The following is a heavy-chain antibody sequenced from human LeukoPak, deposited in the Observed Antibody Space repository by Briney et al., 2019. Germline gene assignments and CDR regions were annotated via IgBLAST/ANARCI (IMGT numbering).Heavy chain of an antibody. J-gene: IGHJ4*02. CDR1: GYTFTGYY. Sequence: ASVKVSCKASGYTFTGYYMHWVRQAPGQGLEWMGCINPNSGGTNYAQKFQGRVTMTRDTSISTAYMELSRLRSDDTAVYYCARDRRGYSGYDFLFDYWGQGTLVTVSS. CDR3: ARDRRGYSGYDFLFDY. D-gene: IGHD5-12*01. V-gene: IGHV1-2*02. CDR2: INPNSGGT.